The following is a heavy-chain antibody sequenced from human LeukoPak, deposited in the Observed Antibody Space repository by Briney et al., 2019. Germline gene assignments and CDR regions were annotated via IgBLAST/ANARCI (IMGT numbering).Heavy chain of an antibody. V-gene: IGHV1-69*13. CDR3: ARVVDYYDSSGRSPKDNYYYYMDV. CDR1: GGTFSSYA. CDR2: IIPIFGTA. D-gene: IGHD3-22*01. J-gene: IGHJ6*03. Sequence: SVKVSCKASGGTFSSYAISWVRQAPGQGLEWMEGIIPIFGTANYAQKFQGRVTITADESTSTAYMELSSLRSEDTAVYYCARVVDYYDSSGRSPKDNYYYYMDVWGKGTTVTVSS.